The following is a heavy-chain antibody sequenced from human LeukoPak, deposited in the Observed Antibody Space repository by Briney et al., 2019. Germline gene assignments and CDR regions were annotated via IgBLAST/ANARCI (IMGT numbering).Heavy chain of an antibody. V-gene: IGHV1-69*05. CDR2: IIPIFGTA. J-gene: IGHJ6*03. CDR3: ARASRGDYYYYYMDV. CDR1: GGTFSSYA. Sequence: ASVKVSCKASGGTFSSYAISWVRQAPGQGLEWMGRIIPIFGTANYAQKFQGRVTITTDESTSTAYMELSSLRSEDTAVYYCARASRGDYYYYYMDVWGKGTTVTVSS.